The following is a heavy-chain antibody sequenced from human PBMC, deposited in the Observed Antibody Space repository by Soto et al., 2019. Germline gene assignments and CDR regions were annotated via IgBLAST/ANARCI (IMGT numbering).Heavy chain of an antibody. CDR3: ARVRFGDPFDF. J-gene: IGHJ4*02. CDR1: GYTFTNNG. CDR2: FNPANRNT. V-gene: IGHV1-18*01. D-gene: IGHD2-21*02. Sequence: SVKLSCKDSGYTFTNNGINWVRQAPGQGLEWVGWFNPANRNTNYAQKFQDRVSMTTDTSTNTAYMELRGLRSDDTAVYYCARVRFGDPFDFWGQGTLVTVSS.